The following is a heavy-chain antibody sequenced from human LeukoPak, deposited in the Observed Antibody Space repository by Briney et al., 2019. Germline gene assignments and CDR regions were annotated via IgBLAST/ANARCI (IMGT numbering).Heavy chain of an antibody. D-gene: IGHD3-9*01. V-gene: IGHV4-59*01. J-gene: IGHJ4*02. CDR2: IYYSGST. CDR1: GGSISSYY. CDR3: AREASLTAFDY. Sequence: SETLSLTCTVSGGSISSYYWSWIRQPPGKGLEWIGYIYYSGSTNYNPSLKSRVTISVDTSKNQFSLKLSSVTAADTAVYYCAREASLTAFDYWGQGTLVTVSS.